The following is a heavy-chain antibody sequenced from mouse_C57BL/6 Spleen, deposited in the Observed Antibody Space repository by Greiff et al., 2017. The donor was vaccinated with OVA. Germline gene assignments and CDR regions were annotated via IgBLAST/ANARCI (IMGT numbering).Heavy chain of an antibody. CDR1: GFTFSSYA. Sequence: EVMLVESGEGLVKPGGSLKLSCAASGFTFSSYAMSWVRQTPEKRLEWVAYISSGGDYIYYADTVKGRFTISRDNARNTLYLQMSSLKSEDTAMDDCTRANWDSRYFDVWGTGTTVTVSS. CDR2: ISSGGDYI. CDR3: TRANWDSRYFDV. J-gene: IGHJ1*03. V-gene: IGHV5-9-1*02. D-gene: IGHD4-1*01.